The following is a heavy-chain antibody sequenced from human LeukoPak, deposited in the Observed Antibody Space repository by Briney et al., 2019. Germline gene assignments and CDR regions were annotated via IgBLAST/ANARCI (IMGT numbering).Heavy chain of an antibody. Sequence: GGSLRLSCAASGFTFSDHYMDWVRQAPGKGLEWVGRTRNKANSYTTEYAASVKGRFTISRDDTKNSLYLQMNSLKTEDTAVYYCARERGLEGAIGLWGQGTLVTASS. J-gene: IGHJ4*02. CDR1: GFTFSDHY. V-gene: IGHV3-72*01. CDR3: ARERGLEGAIGL. D-gene: IGHD3-16*01. CDR2: TRNKANSYTT.